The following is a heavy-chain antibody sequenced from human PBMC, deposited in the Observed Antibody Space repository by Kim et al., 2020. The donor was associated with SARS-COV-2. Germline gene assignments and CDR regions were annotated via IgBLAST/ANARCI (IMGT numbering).Heavy chain of an antibody. D-gene: IGHD3-16*02. CDR3: ATPVITFGGVIAPLDY. Sequence: ASVKVSCKVSGYTLTELSMHWVRQAPGKGLEWMGGFDPEDGVTIYAQKFQGRVTMTEDTSTDTAYMELSSLRSEDTSVYYCATPVITFGGVIAPLDYWGQGTLVTVSS. V-gene: IGHV1-24*01. CDR2: FDPEDGVT. J-gene: IGHJ4*02. CDR1: GYTLTELS.